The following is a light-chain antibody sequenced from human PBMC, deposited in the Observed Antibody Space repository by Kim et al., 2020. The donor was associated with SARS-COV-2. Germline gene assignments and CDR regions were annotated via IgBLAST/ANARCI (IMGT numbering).Light chain of an antibody. CDR3: CSYAGSSTLV. J-gene: IGLJ3*02. V-gene: IGLV2-23*02. CDR2: EVS. Sequence: QSALTQPASVSGSPGQSITISCTGASSDVGSYNLVSWYQQYPGKAPKLIIYEVSKRPSGVSNRFSGSKSGNTASLTISGLRAEDEADYYCCSYAGSSTLVFGGGTQLTVL. CDR1: SSDVGSYNL.